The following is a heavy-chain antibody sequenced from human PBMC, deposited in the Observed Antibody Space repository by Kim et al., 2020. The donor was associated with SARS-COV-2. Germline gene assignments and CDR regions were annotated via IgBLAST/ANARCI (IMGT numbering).Heavy chain of an antibody. J-gene: IGHJ4*02. CDR3: MKGGWGWIWDH. CDR1: GFTFTGYA. V-gene: IGHV3-23*01. CDR2: IDGSDGTT. Sequence: GGSLRLSCTTSGFTFTGYAMSWVRQAPGKGLEWVSSIDGSDGTTYYVDSVKGRFTISRDNSKNTLYLQMNSLRAVDTAVYYCMKGGWGWIWDHWGQGTRV. D-gene: IGHD2-2*03.